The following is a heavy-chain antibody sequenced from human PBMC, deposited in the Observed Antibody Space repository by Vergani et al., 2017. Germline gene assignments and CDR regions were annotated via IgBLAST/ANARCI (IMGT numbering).Heavy chain of an antibody. J-gene: IGHJ6*02. D-gene: IGHD5-12*01. V-gene: IGHV3-74*01. CDR2: MDRDGTIR. Sequence: EVQLVESGGGLVQPGGSLRLSCVASKSTLNMYWMHWVRQDAGKGLVWVSRMDRDGTIRNYADSVKGRFTISRDNAKNTLYLEMNSLRVEDTAVYYCARDRVDIVATTTYYYYYYGMDVWGQGTTVTVSS. CDR1: KSTLNMYW. CDR3: ARDRVDIVATTTYYYYYYGMDV.